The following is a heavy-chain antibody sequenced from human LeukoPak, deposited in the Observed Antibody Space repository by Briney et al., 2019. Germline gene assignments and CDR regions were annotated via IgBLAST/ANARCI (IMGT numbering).Heavy chain of an antibody. CDR3: ARRPHRRAFDY. V-gene: IGHV4-34*01. CDR2: INHTGST. CDR1: GGSFSGYS. J-gene: IGHJ4*02. Sequence: SETLSLTCAVYGGSFSGYSWTWIRQPPGKGLEWIGEINHTGSTNFNPSLKSRVTISVDTSKNQFSLKLNSVTAADTAVFYCARRPHRRAFDYWGQGTLVTVSS. D-gene: IGHD1-14*01.